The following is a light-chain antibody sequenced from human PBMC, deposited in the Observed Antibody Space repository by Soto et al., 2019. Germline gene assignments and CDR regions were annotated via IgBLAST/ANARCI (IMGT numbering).Light chain of an antibody. CDR3: GSYTISSTLMI. V-gene: IGLV2-14*03. CDR2: DVT. CDR1: PSDIGAYNY. J-gene: IGLJ2*01. Sequence: SALTQPASVSGSPGQSITLSCSGTPSDIGAYNYVSWYQHLPGKAPTVIISDVTNRPSGVSSRFAGSKSGTTASLTISGLQAEDEANYYCGSYTISSTLMIFGGGTKLTVL.